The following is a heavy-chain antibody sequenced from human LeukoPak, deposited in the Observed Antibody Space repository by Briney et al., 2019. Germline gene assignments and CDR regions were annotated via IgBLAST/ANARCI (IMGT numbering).Heavy chain of an antibody. Sequence: SETLSLTCTVSGDSIGSYYWSWIRQPAGKGLEWIGYIHYSGSTNYNPSLKSRVTISVDTSKNQFSLKLTSVTAADTAVYYCARVEEGYGSGRRENYYYYYMDVWGKGTTVTISS. CDR1: GDSIGSYY. CDR3: ARVEEGYGSGRRENYYYYYMDV. CDR2: IHYSGST. V-gene: IGHV4-59*01. D-gene: IGHD3-10*01. J-gene: IGHJ6*03.